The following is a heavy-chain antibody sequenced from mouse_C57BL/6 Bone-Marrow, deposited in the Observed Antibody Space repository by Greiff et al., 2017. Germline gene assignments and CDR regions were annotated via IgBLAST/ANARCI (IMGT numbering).Heavy chain of an antibody. V-gene: IGHV14-4*01. CDR3: TTSRY. CDR2: IDPENGDP. CDR1: GFNIKDDY. J-gene: IGHJ4*01. Sequence: EVQLQQSGAELVRPGASVKLSCTASGFNIKDDYMHWVKQRPEQGLAWIGWIDPENGDPDYASKLPGKATIKADTSSSTAYLHLSSLTSEDTAVYYGTTSRYWGQGTSVTVSS.